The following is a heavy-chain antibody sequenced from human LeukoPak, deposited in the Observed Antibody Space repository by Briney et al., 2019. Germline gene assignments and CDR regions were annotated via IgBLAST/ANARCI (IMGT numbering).Heavy chain of an antibody. Sequence: ASVKVSCRASGYTFTNYFIHWVRQAPGQGLEWMGMINPGGGSTNYAPKFQGRVSMTSDMSTSTIYMDLSSLRSEDTAVYYCAREMYNSPNAFDIWGQGTMVTLSP. CDR2: INPGGGST. CDR1: GYTFTNYF. V-gene: IGHV1-46*01. CDR3: AREMYNSPNAFDI. D-gene: IGHD1-14*01. J-gene: IGHJ3*02.